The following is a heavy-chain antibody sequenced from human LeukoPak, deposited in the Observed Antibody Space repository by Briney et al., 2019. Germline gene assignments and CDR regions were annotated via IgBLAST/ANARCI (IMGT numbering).Heavy chain of an antibody. CDR1: GFTFSSYS. CDR3: ARDRGGSYSAIDY. D-gene: IGHD2-15*01. J-gene: IGHJ4*02. CDR2: ISSSSITI. V-gene: IGHV3-48*04. Sequence: GGSLRPSCAAPGFTFSSYSLNWVRQAPGKGLEWVSFISSSSITIYYADSVKGRSTISRDNAEKSLYLQMNSLRAEDTAVYYCARDRGGSYSAIDYWGQGTLVTVSS.